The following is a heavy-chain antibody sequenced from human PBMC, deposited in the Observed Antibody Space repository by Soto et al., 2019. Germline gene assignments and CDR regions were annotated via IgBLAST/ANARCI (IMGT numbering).Heavy chain of an antibody. J-gene: IGHJ6*02. CDR1: GFPFWHYG. Sequence: QVQLVESGGGVVQPGRSLRLSCVGSGFPFWHYGMHWVRQAPGKGLEWVAVIWSDGNKESYADSVKGRFAISRDNSKATLYLEIDCLRVEDTAVYFCARDRNGGWFHMDVWGQWTTVSVSS. CDR3: ARDRNGGWFHMDV. V-gene: IGHV3-33*01. CDR2: IWSDGNKE. D-gene: IGHD6-19*01.